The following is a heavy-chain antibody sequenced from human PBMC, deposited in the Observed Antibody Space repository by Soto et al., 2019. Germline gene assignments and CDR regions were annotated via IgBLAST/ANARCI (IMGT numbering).Heavy chain of an antibody. CDR1: GFTFGNFA. V-gene: IGHV3-23*01. D-gene: IGHD3-10*01. J-gene: IGHJ5*02. CDR3: ARGPRYYGSGSPPQDFDP. CDR2: ITNTGGGT. Sequence: EVQLLGSGGGLVQPGGSLRLSCAASGFTFGNFALSWVRQTPGKGLEWVSGITNTGGGTGYADSVKGRFTITRDNSRNTVSLQMSSLTPEDTAVYYCARGPRYYGSGSPPQDFDPWGQGTLVTVSS.